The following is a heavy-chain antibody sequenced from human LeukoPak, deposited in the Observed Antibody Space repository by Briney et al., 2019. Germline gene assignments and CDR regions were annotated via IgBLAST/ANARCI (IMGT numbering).Heavy chain of an antibody. J-gene: IGHJ4*02. CDR1: GFTFSSYA. Sequence: GGSLRLSCAASGFTFSSYAMSWVRQAPGKGLEWVSAISGSGGSTYYADSVKGRLTISRDNSKNTLYLQMNSLRAEDTAVYYCASPRTRYYYDSSGYYSAGGAYYFDYWGQGTLVTVSS. D-gene: IGHD3-22*01. V-gene: IGHV3-23*01. CDR2: ISGSGGST. CDR3: ASPRTRYYYDSSGYYSAGGAYYFDY.